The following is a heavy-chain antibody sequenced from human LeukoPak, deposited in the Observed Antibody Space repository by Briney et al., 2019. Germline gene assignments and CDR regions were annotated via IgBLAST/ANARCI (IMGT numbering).Heavy chain of an antibody. D-gene: IGHD3-22*01. CDR1: GYTFTTYK. CDR3: ATVQLYYYDSSGYHSPFDY. CDR2: FDPEDGET. J-gene: IGHJ4*02. V-gene: IGHV1-24*01. Sequence: ASVKVSCQASGYTFTTYKMHWVRQAPGKGLEWMGGFDPEDGETIYAQKFQGRVTMTEDTSTDTAYMELSSLRSEDTAVYYCATVQLYYYDSSGYHSPFDYWGQGALVTVSS.